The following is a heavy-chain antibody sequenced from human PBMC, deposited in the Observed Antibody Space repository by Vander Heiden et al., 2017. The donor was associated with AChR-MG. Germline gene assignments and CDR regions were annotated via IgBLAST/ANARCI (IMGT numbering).Heavy chain of an antibody. D-gene: IGHD1-26*01. CDR2: RWYDGSNK. CDR1: GFPLSGYG. V-gene: IGHV3-33*01. CDR3: ARDQGWEPRSGWFDP. J-gene: IGHJ5*02. Sequence: QVQLVESGGGAVQPGRSLRLSCAASGFPLSGYGMHWVRQAQGKGLEWVAVRWYDGSNKYYADSVKGRFTISRDNSKNTLYLQMNSLRAEDTAVYYCARDQGWEPRSGWFDPWGQGTLVTLSS.